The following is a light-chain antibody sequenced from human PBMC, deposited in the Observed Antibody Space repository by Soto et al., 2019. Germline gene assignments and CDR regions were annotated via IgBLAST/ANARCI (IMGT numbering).Light chain of an antibody. J-gene: IGLJ1*01. CDR3: SSSTSSSTL. CDR1: SSDVGGYNY. CDR2: DVS. V-gene: IGLV2-14*01. Sequence: QSALAQPASVSGSPGQSITISCTGTSSDVGGYNYVSWYQQHPGKAPKLMIYDVSNRPSGVSNRFSGSKSGNTASLTISGLQAEDEADYYCSSSTSSSTLFGPGTKVTVL.